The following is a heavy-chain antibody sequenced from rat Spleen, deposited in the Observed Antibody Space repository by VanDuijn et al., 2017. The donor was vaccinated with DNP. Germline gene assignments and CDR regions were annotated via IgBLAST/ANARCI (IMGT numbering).Heavy chain of an antibody. CDR1: GFSFRDYD. CDR2: MSPTTRSS. Sequence: EVQLVESGGGLVQPGRSLKLSCVASGFSFRDYDMAWVRQAPSKGLEWVACMSPTTRSSYYRDSVRGRFTVSRDDSTSTLYLQMNSLKSEDTATYYCTRQDYYFNKGGWFAYWGQGTLVTVSS. V-gene: IGHV5-25*01. J-gene: IGHJ3*01. CDR3: TRQDYYFNKGGWFAY. D-gene: IGHD1-12*01.